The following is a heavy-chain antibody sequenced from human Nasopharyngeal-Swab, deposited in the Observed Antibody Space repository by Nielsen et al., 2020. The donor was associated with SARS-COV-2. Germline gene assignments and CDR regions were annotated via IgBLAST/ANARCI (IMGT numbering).Heavy chain of an antibody. Sequence: WIRQPPGKGLEGIGSIYYRGSTYYNPSLKSRVTISVDTSKNKFSLKLSSVTAADTAVYYCAGWGGDGYNYYFDYWGQGTLVTVSS. V-gene: IGHV4-39*07. CDR3: AGWGGDGYNYYFDY. D-gene: IGHD5-24*01. J-gene: IGHJ4*02. CDR2: IYYRGST.